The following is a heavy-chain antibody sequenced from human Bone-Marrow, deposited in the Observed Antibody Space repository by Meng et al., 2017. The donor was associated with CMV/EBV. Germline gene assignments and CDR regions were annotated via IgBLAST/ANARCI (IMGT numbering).Heavy chain of an antibody. Sequence: ASVKVSCKASGYTFTGYYIHWVRQAPGQGLEWMGWINSNSGGTNYAQKFQGRVTMTRDTSISTAYMEVSRLRFDDTAVYYCARGQQKRDMLTGPCDYWGQGSLVTVSS. CDR1: GYTFTGYY. D-gene: IGHD3-9*01. V-gene: IGHV1-2*02. CDR3: ARGQQKRDMLTGPCDY. CDR2: INSNSGGT. J-gene: IGHJ4*02.